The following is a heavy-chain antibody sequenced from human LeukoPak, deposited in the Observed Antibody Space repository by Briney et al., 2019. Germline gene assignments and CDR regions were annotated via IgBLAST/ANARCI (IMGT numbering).Heavy chain of an antibody. CDR2: IDNDGSYA. CDR1: GFTFGNYG. CDR3: ARGAGWSGSYTYYFDS. Sequence: GGSLRLSCAASGFTFGNYGMHWVRQVPGKGLVWVSRIDNDGSYAAYADSGKGRFTFSRDNAKNKLYLQMNNLRGEDMAVYYCARGAGWSGSYTYYFDSWGQGALVTVSS. J-gene: IGHJ4*02. D-gene: IGHD3-3*01. V-gene: IGHV3-74*01.